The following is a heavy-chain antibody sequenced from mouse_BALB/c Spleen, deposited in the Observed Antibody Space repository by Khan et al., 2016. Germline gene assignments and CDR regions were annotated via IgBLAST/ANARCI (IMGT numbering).Heavy chain of an antibody. CDR3: ARSLLWPAIDY. CDR1: GVSLYRYS. V-gene: IGHV2-6-4*01. J-gene: IGHJ4*01. D-gene: IGHD2-10*01. CDR2: IWGGGST. Sequence: VQLQESGPGLVAPSQSLSITCTVSGVSLYRYSVHWVRQPPGKGLEWLGMIWGGGSTDYNSALKSRLTISKDNSKSQGFLKMNSLQTGDQAMYYCARSLLWPAIDYWGQGASVTVSS.